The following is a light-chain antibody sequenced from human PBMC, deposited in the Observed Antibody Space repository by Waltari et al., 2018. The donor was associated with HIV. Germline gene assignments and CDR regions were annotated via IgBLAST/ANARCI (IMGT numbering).Light chain of an antibody. V-gene: IGKV1-39*01. CDR3: HQTYSAPHT. Sequence: DIQMTQSPSSLSASVGDRIIITCRASQTISSDLNWYQQKPGRAPQLLIHYTFTLQRGVPSRFIGSESGRDFTLTISSLQPEDFATNYCHQTYSAPHTFGQRTKRQIK. CDR1: QTISSD. CDR2: YTF. J-gene: IGKJ2*01.